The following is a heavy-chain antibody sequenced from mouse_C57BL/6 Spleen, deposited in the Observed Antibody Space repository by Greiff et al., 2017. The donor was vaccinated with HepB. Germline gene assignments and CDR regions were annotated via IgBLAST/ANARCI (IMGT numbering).Heavy chain of an antibody. V-gene: IGHV5-4*03. CDR2: ISDGGSYT. CDR3: ARYRIYDGYYNYYAMDY. J-gene: IGHJ4*01. Sequence: DVMLVESGGGLVKPGGSLKLSCAASGFTFSSYAMSWVRQTPEKRLEWVATISDGGSYTYYPDNVKGRFTISRDNAKNNLYLQMSHLKSEDTAMYYWARYRIYDGYYNYYAMDYWGQGTSVTVSS. D-gene: IGHD2-3*01. CDR1: GFTFSSYA.